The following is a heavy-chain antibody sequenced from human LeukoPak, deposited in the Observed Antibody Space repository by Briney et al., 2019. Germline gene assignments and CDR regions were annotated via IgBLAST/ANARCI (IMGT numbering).Heavy chain of an antibody. J-gene: IGHJ5*02. Sequence: SETLSLTCTVSGGSIADTTYYWGWIRQSPGKGLEWIGRIYYSGKTYYNPSLTSRVTISVDTSKNQFSLTLTSVTAADTSLYYCARHKQASNGWFISLDPWGQGTLVIVSS. CDR1: GGSIADTTYY. V-gene: IGHV4-39*01. CDR2: IYYSGKT. CDR3: ARHKQASNGWFISLDP. D-gene: IGHD6-19*01.